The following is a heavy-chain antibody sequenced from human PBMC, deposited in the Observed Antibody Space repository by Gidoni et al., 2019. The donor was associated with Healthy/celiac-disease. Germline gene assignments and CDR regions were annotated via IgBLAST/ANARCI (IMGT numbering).Heavy chain of an antibody. J-gene: IGHJ6*02. Sequence: QVPLQQWGAGLLKPSETLSLTCAVYGGSFRGYYWSWIRQPPGKGLEWIGEINNSGSTNYNPSLKSRVTISVDTSKNQFSLKLSSVTAADTAVYYCAIEGGGSQPVYYYYHGMDVWGQGTTVTVSS. CDR3: AIEGGGSQPVYYYYHGMDV. D-gene: IGHD1-26*01. CDR1: GGSFRGYY. CDR2: INNSGST. V-gene: IGHV4-34*01.